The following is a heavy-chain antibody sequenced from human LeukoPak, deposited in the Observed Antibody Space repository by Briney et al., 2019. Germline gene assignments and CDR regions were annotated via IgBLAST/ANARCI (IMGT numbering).Heavy chain of an antibody. CDR2: ISGSGGST. Sequence: GGSLGLSCAASGFTFSSYAMSWVRQAPGKGLEWVSAISGSGGSTYYADSVKGRFTISRDNSKNTLYLQMNSLRAEDTAVYYCAKVRNGYCSSTSCPFDYWGQGTLVTVSS. D-gene: IGHD2-2*01. J-gene: IGHJ4*02. V-gene: IGHV3-23*01. CDR3: AKVRNGYCSSTSCPFDY. CDR1: GFTFSSYA.